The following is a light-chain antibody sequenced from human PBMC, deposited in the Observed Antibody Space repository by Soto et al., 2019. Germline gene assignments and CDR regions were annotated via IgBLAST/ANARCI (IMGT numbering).Light chain of an antibody. Sequence: DIQMTQSPSTLSASVGDRITITCRASQSIRSWLAWYQQKPEKAPTLLIYDASILESGVPSRFSGHGSWTKITLTISSLHPDDFATYYCQHYNEYSSTFGPGTKVDIK. CDR3: QHYNEYSST. CDR1: QSIRSW. V-gene: IGKV1-5*01. J-gene: IGKJ3*01. CDR2: DAS.